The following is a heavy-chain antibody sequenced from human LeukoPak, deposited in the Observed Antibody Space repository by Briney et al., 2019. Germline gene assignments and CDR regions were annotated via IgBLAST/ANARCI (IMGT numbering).Heavy chain of an antibody. D-gene: IGHD2-8*02. CDR1: GGSFSGYY. Sequence: PSETLSLTCAVYGGSFSGYYWSWIRQPPGKGLEWIGEINHSGSTNYNPSPKSRVTISLDTSKNQFSLKLSSVTAADTAVYYCAGHHPRNTVDFWGQGTLVTVSS. CDR2: INHSGST. CDR3: AGHHPRNTVDF. V-gene: IGHV4-34*01. J-gene: IGHJ4*02.